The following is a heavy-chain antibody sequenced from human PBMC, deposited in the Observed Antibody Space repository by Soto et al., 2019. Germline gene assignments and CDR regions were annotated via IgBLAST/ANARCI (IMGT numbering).Heavy chain of an antibody. CDR2: IIPILGIA. D-gene: IGHD3-10*01. Sequence: QVQLVQSGAEVKKPGSSVKVSCKASGGTFSSYTISWVRQAPGQGLEWMGRIIPILGIANYAQKFQGRVTITADKSTSXXYMELSSLRSEDTAVYYCARDRRRSGSYSSSYFDYWGQGTLVTVSS. CDR1: GGTFSSYT. J-gene: IGHJ4*02. V-gene: IGHV1-69*08. CDR3: ARDRRRSGSYSSSYFDY.